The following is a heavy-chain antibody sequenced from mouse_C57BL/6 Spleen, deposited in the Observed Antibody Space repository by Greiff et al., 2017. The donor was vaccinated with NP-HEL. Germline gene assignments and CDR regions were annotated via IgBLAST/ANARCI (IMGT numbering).Heavy chain of an antibody. CDR1: GYTFTDYY. CDR2: INPNNGGT. CDR3: AELTGNYAMDY. Sequence: EVQLQQSGPELVKPGASVKISCKASGYTFTDYYMNWVKQSHGKSLEWIGDINPNNGGTSYNQKFKGKATLTVDKSSSTAYMELRSLTSEDSAVYYCAELTGNYAMDYWGQGTSVTVAS. V-gene: IGHV1-26*01. J-gene: IGHJ4*01. D-gene: IGHD4-1*01.